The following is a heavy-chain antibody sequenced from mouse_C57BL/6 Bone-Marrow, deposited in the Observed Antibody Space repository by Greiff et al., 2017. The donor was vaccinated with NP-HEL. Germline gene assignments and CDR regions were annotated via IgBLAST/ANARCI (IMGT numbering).Heavy chain of an antibody. CDR1: GFSLTSYA. Sequence: QVQLKESGPGLVAPSPSLSITCTVSGFSLTSYAISWVRQPPGKGLEWLGVIWTGGGTNYNSALNSRLSISKDNSKSQVFLKMDSLQTDDTARYYCARNYYSNYGYFDVWGTGTTVTVSS. J-gene: IGHJ1*03. V-gene: IGHV2-9-1*01. D-gene: IGHD2-5*01. CDR3: ARNYYSNYGYFDV. CDR2: IWTGGGT.